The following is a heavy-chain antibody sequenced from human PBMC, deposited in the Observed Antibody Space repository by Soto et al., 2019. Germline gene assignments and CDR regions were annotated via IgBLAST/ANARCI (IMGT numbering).Heavy chain of an antibody. CDR3: ATDLGVVRAFDI. CDR1: GYTLTELS. CDR2: FDPEDGET. Sequence: VASVKVSCKVSGYTLTELSMHWVRQAPGKGLEWMGGFDPEDGETIYAQKFQGRVTMTEDTSTDTAYMELSSLRSEDTAVYYCATDLGVVRAFDIWGQGTMVTVSS. V-gene: IGHV1-24*01. J-gene: IGHJ3*02. D-gene: IGHD2-21*01.